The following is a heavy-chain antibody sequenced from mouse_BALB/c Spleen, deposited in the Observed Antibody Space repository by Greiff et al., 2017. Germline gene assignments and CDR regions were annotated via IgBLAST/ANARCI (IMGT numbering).Heavy chain of an antibody. D-gene: IGHD1-1*01. V-gene: IGHV5-17*02. CDR3: ARFYGSSYGFAY. J-gene: IGHJ3*01. CDR2: ISSGSSTI. Sequence: EVQLQQSGGGLVQPGGSRKLSCAASGFTFSSFGMHWVRQAPEKGLEWVAYISSGSSTIYYADTVKGRFTISRDNPKNTLFLQMTSLRSEDTAMYYCARFYGSSYGFAYWGQGTLVTVSA. CDR1: GFTFSSFG.